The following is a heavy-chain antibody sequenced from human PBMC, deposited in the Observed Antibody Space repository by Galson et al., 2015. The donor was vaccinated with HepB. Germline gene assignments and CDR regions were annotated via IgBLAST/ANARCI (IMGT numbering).Heavy chain of an antibody. J-gene: IGHJ4*02. V-gene: IGHV3-23*01. D-gene: IGHD2-2*02. CDR1: GFTFSSYA. CDR2: ISGSGDST. Sequence: SLRLSCAASGFTFSSYAMSWVRQAPGKGPEWVSAISGSGDSTYYADSVKGRFTISRDNSENMLYLQMNSLRAEDTAVYYCATARIVVVPAAIGPDYWGQGTLVTVSS. CDR3: ATARIVVVPAAIGPDY.